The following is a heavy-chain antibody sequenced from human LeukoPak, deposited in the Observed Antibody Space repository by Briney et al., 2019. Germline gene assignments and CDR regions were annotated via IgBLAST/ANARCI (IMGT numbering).Heavy chain of an antibody. J-gene: IGHJ4*02. CDR3: AKDHLPSTFIIPVDY. Sequence: GGSLRLSCAASGFTFSSYAMSWVRQAPGKGLEWVSAISGSGGSTYYADSVKGRFTISRDNSKNTLYLQMNSLRAEDTAVYYCAKDHLPSTFIIPVDYWGQGTLVTVSS. D-gene: IGHD3-3*01. CDR1: GFTFSSYA. V-gene: IGHV3-23*01. CDR2: ISGSGGST.